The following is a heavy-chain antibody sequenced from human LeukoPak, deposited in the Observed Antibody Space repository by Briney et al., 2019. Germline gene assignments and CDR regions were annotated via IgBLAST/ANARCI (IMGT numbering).Heavy chain of an antibody. Sequence: AAVKVSRTCSGYTFTSYGISRVRQPPGPGQEWMGWISACNGNTNSSQKLQGRVTMTTDTSKSTAYMALRSLRSDDTDVYYCARDTGPGWIQLWSNYYYYYGMDVWGQGTTVTVSS. CDR1: GYTFTSYG. CDR3: ARDTGPGWIQLWSNYYYYYGMDV. V-gene: IGHV1-18*04. D-gene: IGHD5-18*01. J-gene: IGHJ6*02. CDR2: ISACNGNT.